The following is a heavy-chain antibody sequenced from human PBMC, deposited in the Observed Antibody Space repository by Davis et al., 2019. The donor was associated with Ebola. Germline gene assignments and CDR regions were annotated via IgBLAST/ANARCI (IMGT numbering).Heavy chain of an antibody. CDR3: ARDDYYDSSGPDV. Sequence: GESLKISCAASGFTFSSYSMNWVRQAPGKGLEWVSYISSSSSTIYYADSVTGRFTISRDNAKNSLYLQMNSLRDEDTAVYYCARDDYYDSSGPDVWGQGTTVTVSS. CDR1: GFTFSSYS. CDR2: ISSSSSTI. D-gene: IGHD3-22*01. V-gene: IGHV3-48*02. J-gene: IGHJ6*02.